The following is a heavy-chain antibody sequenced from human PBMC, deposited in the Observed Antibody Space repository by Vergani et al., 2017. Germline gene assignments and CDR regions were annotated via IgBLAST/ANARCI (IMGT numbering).Heavy chain of an antibody. J-gene: IGHJ2*01. V-gene: IGHV4-61*01. CDR1: GGSVSSGSYY. D-gene: IGHD1-26*01. CDR2: IYYSGST. CDR3: ARDVLAWGATPRYFDL. Sequence: QVQLQESGPGLVKPSETLSLTCTVSGGSVSSGSYYWSWIRQPPGKGLEWIGYIYYSGSTNYNPSLKSRVTISVDTSKNQFSLKLSSVTAADTAVYYCARDVLAWGATPRYFDLWGRGTLVTVSS.